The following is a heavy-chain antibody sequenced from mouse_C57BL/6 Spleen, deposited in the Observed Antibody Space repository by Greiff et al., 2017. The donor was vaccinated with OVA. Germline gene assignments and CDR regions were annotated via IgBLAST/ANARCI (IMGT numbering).Heavy chain of an antibody. V-gene: IGHV5-12*01. CDR2: ISNGGGST. D-gene: IGHD2-3*01. CDR3: ARRGSDGYYVDWYFDV. Sequence: EVKLQESGGGLVQPGGSLKLSCAASGFTFSDYYMYWVRQTPEKRLEWVAYISNGGGSTYYPDTVKGRFTISRDNAKNTLYLQMSRLKSEDTAMYYCARRGSDGYYVDWYFDVWGTGTTVTVSS. CDR1: GFTFSDYY. J-gene: IGHJ1*03.